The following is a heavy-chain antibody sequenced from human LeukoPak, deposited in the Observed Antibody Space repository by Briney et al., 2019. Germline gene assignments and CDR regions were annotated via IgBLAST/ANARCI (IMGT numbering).Heavy chain of an antibody. CDR2: ISYDGSNK. CDR3: ARDLKSSRAYFDY. V-gene: IGHV3-30*04. CDR1: GFTFSSYA. Sequence: GGFLRLSCAASGFTFSSYAMHWVRQAPGKGLVWVAVISYDGSNKYYADSVKGRFTISRDNSKNTLYLQMNSLRAEDTAVYYCARDLKSSRAYFDYWGQGTLVTVSS. J-gene: IGHJ4*02.